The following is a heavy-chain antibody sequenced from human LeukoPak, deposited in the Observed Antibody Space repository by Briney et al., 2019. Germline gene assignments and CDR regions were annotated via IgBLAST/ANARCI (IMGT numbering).Heavy chain of an antibody. Sequence: TGGSLRLSCAAAGFTFSSYWMNWVRQAPGQGLEWVATITQDGSEKYYVDSLKGRFTISRDNAKNSLYLQMNNLRAEDTAVYYCATSRTLDHWGQGTLVIVSS. CDR3: ATSRTLDH. V-gene: IGHV3-7*05. D-gene: IGHD3-9*01. J-gene: IGHJ1*01. CDR1: GFTFSSYW. CDR2: ITQDGSEK.